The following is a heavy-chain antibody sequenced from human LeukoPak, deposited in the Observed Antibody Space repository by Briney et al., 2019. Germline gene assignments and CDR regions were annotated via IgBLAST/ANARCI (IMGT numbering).Heavy chain of an antibody. CDR1: GGSISSYY. D-gene: IGHD3-22*01. V-gene: IGHV4-4*07. CDR3: ARDGSRYYDSSDNFDY. CDR2: IYTSGST. J-gene: IGHJ4*02. Sequence: SETLSLTCTVSGGSISSYYWSWIRQPAGKGLEWIGRIYTSGSTNYNPSLKSRVTMLVDTSKNQFSLKLSSVTAADTAVYYCARDGSRYYDSSDNFDYWGQGTLVTVSS.